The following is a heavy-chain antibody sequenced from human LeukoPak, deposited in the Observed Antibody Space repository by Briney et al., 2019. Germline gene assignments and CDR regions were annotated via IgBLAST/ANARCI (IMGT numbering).Heavy chain of an antibody. J-gene: IGHJ3*02. CDR2: IWDDGNKK. CDR1: GFTFSSYS. Sequence: GGSLRLSCAASGFTFSSYSMNWVRQAPGKGLEWVALIWDDGNKKSHADTVKGRFTISRDNSKNTLYLQMNSLRAEDTAVYYCARDFGTTVTTFGAVDIWGQGTKVIVSS. V-gene: IGHV3-33*08. D-gene: IGHD4-17*01. CDR3: ARDFGTTVTTFGAVDI.